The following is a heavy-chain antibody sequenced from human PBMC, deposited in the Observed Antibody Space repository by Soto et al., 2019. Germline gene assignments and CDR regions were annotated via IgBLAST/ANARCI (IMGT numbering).Heavy chain of an antibody. CDR2: IYETGST. V-gene: IGHV4-30-2*01. Sequence: QVQLQESGSGLVKPSQTLSLTCAVSGGSINSGGYPWSWIRQPPGKGLEWIGYIYETGSTYYNPSLKSRVTTSIDRSKNQFSLNLSSVTAADTAVYYCARGYCTGDRCYGGFDPWGQGKLVTVSS. CDR3: ARGYCTGDRCYGGFDP. J-gene: IGHJ5*02. D-gene: IGHD2-15*01. CDR1: GGSINSGGYP.